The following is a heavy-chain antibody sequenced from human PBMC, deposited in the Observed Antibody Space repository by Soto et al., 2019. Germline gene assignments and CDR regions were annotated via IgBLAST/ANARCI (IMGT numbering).Heavy chain of an antibody. CDR2: IYHSGST. D-gene: IGHD4-17*01. CDR1: GGSINSSNW. J-gene: IGHJ5*01. Sequence: QVQLQESGPGLVKPSGTLSLTCAVSGGSINSSNWWSWVRQPPGKGLEWIGEIYHSGSTNYNPSLKSRATXSXDXXKYPFSLELSSVTAADTAVYYCARVWTTVTNWFDPWGQGTLVTVSS. CDR3: ARVWTTVTNWFDP. V-gene: IGHV4-4*02.